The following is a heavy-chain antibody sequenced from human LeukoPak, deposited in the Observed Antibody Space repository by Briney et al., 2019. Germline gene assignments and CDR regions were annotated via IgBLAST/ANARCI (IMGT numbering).Heavy chain of an antibody. J-gene: IGHJ4*02. CDR2: IIPIFGTA. D-gene: IGHD1-26*01. CDR1: GGTFSSYA. V-gene: IGHV1-69*05. CDR3: ARVVGATAFDY. Sequence: SSVKVSCKASGGTFSSYAISWVRQAPGQGLEWMGRIIPIFGTANYAQKFQGRATITTDESTSTAYMELSSLRSEDTAVYYCARVVGATAFDYWGQGTLVTVSS.